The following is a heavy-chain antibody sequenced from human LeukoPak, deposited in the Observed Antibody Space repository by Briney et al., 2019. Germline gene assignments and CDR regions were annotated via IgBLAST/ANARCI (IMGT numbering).Heavy chain of an antibody. CDR2: ISGSGGST. Sequence: GGSLRLSCAASGFTFSSYAMSWVRQAPGKGLEWVSAISGSGGSTYYADSVKGRFTISRDNSKNTLYLQMNSLRAEDTAVHYCAREWTAMITFGGVIGYWGQGTLVTVSS. V-gene: IGHV3-23*01. J-gene: IGHJ4*02. D-gene: IGHD3-16*02. CDR3: AREWTAMITFGGVIGY. CDR1: GFTFSSYA.